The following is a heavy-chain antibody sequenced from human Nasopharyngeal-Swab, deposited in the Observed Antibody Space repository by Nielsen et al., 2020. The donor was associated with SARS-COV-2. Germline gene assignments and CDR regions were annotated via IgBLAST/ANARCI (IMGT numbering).Heavy chain of an antibody. Sequence: SETLSLTCAVYGGSFSGYYWSWIRQPPGKGLEWIGEINHSGSTNYNPSLKSRVTISVDTSKNQFSLKLSSVTAADTAAYYCARGFLSMAGLRLTVHFDYWGQGTLVTVSS. J-gene: IGHJ4*02. CDR3: ARGFLSMAGLRLTVHFDY. D-gene: IGHD2/OR15-2a*01. CDR2: INHSGST. CDR1: GGSFSGYY. V-gene: IGHV4-34*01.